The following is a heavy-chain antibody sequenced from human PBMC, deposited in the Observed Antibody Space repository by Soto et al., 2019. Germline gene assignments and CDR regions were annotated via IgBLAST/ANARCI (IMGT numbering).Heavy chain of an antibody. CDR2: IYYSGST. J-gene: IGHJ5*02. V-gene: IGHV4-39*02. CDR1: GGSISSSSYY. CDR3: ARRVLTGYSFLWFDP. D-gene: IGHD3-9*01. Sequence: QLQLQESGPGLVKPSETLSLTCTVSGGSISSSSYYWGWLRQPPGKGLEWIGTIYYSGSTYYNPSLKSRVTISVYTSKNHFSLKLSSVTAADTAVYYCARRVLTGYSFLWFDPWGQGTLVTVSS.